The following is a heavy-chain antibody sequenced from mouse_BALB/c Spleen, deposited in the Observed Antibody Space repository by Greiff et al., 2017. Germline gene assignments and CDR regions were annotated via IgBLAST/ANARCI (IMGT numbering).Heavy chain of an antibody. CDR1: GDSITSGY. Sequence: EVQLVESGPSLVKPSQTLSLTCSVTGDSITSGYWNWIRKFPGNKLEYMGYISYSGSTYYNPSLKSRISITRDTSKNQYYLQLNSVTTEDTATYYCARSPYDYDEDYAMDYWGQGTSVTVSS. J-gene: IGHJ4*01. CDR2: ISYSGST. D-gene: IGHD2-4*01. CDR3: ARSPYDYDEDYAMDY. V-gene: IGHV3-8*02.